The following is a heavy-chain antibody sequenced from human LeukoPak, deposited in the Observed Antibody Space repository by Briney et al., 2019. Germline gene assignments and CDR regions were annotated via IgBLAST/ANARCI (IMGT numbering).Heavy chain of an antibody. CDR1: GYTLTELS. J-gene: IGHJ4*02. D-gene: IGHD3-10*01. CDR2: FDPEDGET. Sequence: GASVKVSCKVSGYTLTELSMHRVRQAPGKGLEWMGGFDPEDGETIYAQKFQGRVTMTEDTSTDAAYMELSSLRSEDTAVYYCASMVRGVILPFDYWGQGTLVSVPS. CDR3: ASMVRGVILPFDY. V-gene: IGHV1-24*01.